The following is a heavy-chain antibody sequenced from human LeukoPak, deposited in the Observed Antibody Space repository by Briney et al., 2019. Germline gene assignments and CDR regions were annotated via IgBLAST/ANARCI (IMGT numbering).Heavy chain of an antibody. CDR3: ATQYYDSVGYYPPGDY. J-gene: IGHJ4*02. Sequence: SETLSLTCTVSGGSISSRLFYWGWIRQPPGKGREWIGNIHYSGTSYYNSSLKSRVTISVDTSKSQVSLKLSSVTAADTAVYYCATQYYDSVGYYPPGDYWGQGTLVTVSS. CDR2: IHYSGTS. V-gene: IGHV4-39*01. CDR1: GGSISSRLFY. D-gene: IGHD3-22*01.